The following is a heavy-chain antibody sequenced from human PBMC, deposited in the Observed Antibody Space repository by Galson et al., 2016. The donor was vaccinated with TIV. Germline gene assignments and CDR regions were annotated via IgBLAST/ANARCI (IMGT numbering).Heavy chain of an antibody. CDR3: AKDRNTAMDTYHYYYGMDV. D-gene: IGHD5-18*01. Sequence: SVKVSCKASGDTFSTYPFNWVRQAPGQGLEWVGGFIPLFGTANYAQKFQGRVTITADEYTSTLYMEVGSLRSEDTAVYYCAKDRNTAMDTYHYYYGMDVWGQGTTVIVSS. J-gene: IGHJ6*02. CDR2: FIPLFGTA. V-gene: IGHV1-69*13. CDR1: GDTFSTYP.